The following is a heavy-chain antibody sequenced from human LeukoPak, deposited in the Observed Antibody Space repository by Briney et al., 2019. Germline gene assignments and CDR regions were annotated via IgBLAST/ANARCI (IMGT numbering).Heavy chain of an antibody. CDR1: GGSISSNTDY. CDR2: IYYGGST. J-gene: IGHJ3*02. D-gene: IGHD3-22*01. CDR3: ARAYYYASSAFDI. Sequence: PSETQTLTCTVSGGSISSNTDYWDWIRQPPGKGLECIGSIYYGGSTYYNPSLKSRVIISVDTSKNQFSLKLSSVTAADTAVYYCARAYYYASSAFDIWGQGTMVTVSS. V-gene: IGHV4-39*01.